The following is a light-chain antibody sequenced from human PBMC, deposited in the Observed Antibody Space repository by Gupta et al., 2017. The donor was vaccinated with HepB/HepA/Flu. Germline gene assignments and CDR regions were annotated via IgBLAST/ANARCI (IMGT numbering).Light chain of an antibody. Sequence: HSVLTQPPSASGTPGPRVPISCSGSSPNIGTNTVNWYQQLPGTAPKVLIYSNNPRPSGVPDRFSGSKSGTSASLAISGLQAEDEADYYCAAWDDSLNGWVFGGGTKVTVL. CDR3: AAWDDSLNGWV. CDR2: SNN. J-gene: IGLJ3*02. V-gene: IGLV1-44*01. CDR1: SPNIGTNT.